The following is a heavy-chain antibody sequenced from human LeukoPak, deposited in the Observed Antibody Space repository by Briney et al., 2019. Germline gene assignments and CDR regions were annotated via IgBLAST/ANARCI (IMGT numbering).Heavy chain of an antibody. CDR1: GGTVSSSSYY. CDR3: ARAYGDYDY. CDR2: IYYRGST. J-gene: IGHJ4*02. D-gene: IGHD4-17*01. V-gene: IGHV4-39*01. Sequence: PSETLSLTCSVSGGTVSSSSYYWGWIRQPPGMGLEYIGSIYYRGSTYYNPSLKSRVTISVDTSKNQFSLKLSSVTAADTAVYYCARAYGDYDYWGQGTLVTVSS.